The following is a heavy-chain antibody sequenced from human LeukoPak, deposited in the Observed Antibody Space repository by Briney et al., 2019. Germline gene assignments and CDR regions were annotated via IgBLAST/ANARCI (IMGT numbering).Heavy chain of an antibody. D-gene: IGHD6-6*01. V-gene: IGHV3-23*01. CDR3: ARGLYSSSH. CDR1: GFTFSSYA. CDR2: ISGSGFT. Sequence: AGGSLRLSCAASGFTFSSYAMSWVRQAPGKGLEWVSAISGSGFTYYADSVKGRFTISRDNSKNTLYLQMNSLRAEDTAVYYCARGLYSSSHWGQGTLVTVSS. J-gene: IGHJ4*02.